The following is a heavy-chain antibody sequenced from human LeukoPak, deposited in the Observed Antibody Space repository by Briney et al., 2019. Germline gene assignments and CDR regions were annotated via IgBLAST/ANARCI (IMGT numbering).Heavy chain of an antibody. J-gene: IGHJ4*02. CDR2: IYYSGST. D-gene: IGHD5-24*01. CDR3: ARVEMATIQD. Sequence: PSETLSLTCTVSGGSISSSSYYWGWIRQPPGKGLEWIGSIYYSGSTYYNPSLKSRVTISVDTSKNQFSLKLSSVTAADTAVYYCARVEMATIQDWGQGTLVTVSS. V-gene: IGHV4-39*07. CDR1: GGSISSSSYY.